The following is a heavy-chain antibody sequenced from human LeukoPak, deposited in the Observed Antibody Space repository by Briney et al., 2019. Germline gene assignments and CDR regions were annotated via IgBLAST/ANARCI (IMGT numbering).Heavy chain of an antibody. CDR1: GFSFGDYA. D-gene: IGHD3-10*01. CDR3: ARAPISGSYSQYFYMDV. CDR2: ITWNSDIK. J-gene: IGHJ6*03. V-gene: IGHV3-9*01. Sequence: GGSLRLSCAASGFSFGDYAMHWVRQAPGKGLEWVSGITWNSDIKAYADAVKGRFTVSRDNAKNSLYLQVNSLRSDDTALYYCARAPISGSYSQYFYMDVWGKGTTVTISS.